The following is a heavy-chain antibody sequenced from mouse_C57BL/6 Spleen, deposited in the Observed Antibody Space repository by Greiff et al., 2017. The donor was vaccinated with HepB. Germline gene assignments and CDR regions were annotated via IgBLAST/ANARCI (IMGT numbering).Heavy chain of an antibody. J-gene: IGHJ4*01. V-gene: IGHV10-3*01. CDR2: IRSKSSNYAT. CDR3: VRDPATVVATDYAMDY. CDR1: GFTFNTYA. Sequence: EVQLVESGGGLVQPKGSLKLSCAASGFTFNTYAMHWVRQAPGKGLEWVARIRSKSSNYATYYADSVKDRFTISRDDSQSMLYLQMNTMKTEDTAMYYCVRDPATVVATDYAMDYWGQGTSVTVAS. D-gene: IGHD1-1*01.